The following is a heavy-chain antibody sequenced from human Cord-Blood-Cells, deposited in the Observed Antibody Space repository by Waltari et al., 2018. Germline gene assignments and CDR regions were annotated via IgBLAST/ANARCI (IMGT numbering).Heavy chain of an antibody. CDR3: ARRGAGTSYYYYMDV. V-gene: IGHV4-34*01. CDR2: INHSGST. D-gene: IGHD2-2*01. Sequence: QVQLQQWGAGLLKPSETLSLTCAVYGGSFSGYYWSWIRQPPGKGLEWIGEINHSGSTNYNPSLKSRVIISVDTAEDQFSLKLSSVTAADTAVYYCARRGAGTSYYYYMDVWGKGTTVTVSS. J-gene: IGHJ6*03. CDR1: GGSFSGYY.